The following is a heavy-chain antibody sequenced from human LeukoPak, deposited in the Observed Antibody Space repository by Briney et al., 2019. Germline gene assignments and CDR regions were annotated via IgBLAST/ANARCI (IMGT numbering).Heavy chain of an antibody. Sequence: SETLSLTCTVSGDSISSSSYYWGWIRQPPGKGLEWIGSIYYSGSTYYSPSLKSRVTISVDTSKNQFSLKLSSVTAADTAVYYCARHYLPGSGNSGYMDGWSKGTTVTVSS. CDR1: GDSISSSSYY. V-gene: IGHV4-39*01. J-gene: IGHJ6*03. CDR2: IYYSGST. D-gene: IGHD3-10*01. CDR3: ARHYLPGSGNSGYMDG.